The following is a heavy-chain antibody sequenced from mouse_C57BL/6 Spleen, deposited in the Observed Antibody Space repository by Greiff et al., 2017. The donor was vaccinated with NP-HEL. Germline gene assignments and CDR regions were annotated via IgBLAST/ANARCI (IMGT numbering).Heavy chain of an antibody. CDR1: GYTFTDYY. CDR2: INPNNGGT. Sequence: EVQLQQSGPELVKPGASVKISCKASGYTFTDYYMNWVKQSHGKSLEWIGDINPNNGGTSYNQKFKGKATLTVDKSSSTAYMELRSLTSEDSAVYYCARLGTTAYWGQRTLVTVSA. J-gene: IGHJ3*01. V-gene: IGHV1-26*01. CDR3: ARLGTTAY. D-gene: IGHD2-3*01.